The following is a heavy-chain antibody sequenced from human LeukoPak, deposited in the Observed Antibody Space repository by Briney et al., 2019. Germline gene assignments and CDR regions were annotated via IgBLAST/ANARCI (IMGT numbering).Heavy chain of an antibody. CDR3: AKLLAVTNSYYFNY. D-gene: IGHD6-19*01. V-gene: IGHV3-23*01. CDR1: GFTFSSYA. J-gene: IGHJ4*02. CDR2: ISGSGSGGST. Sequence: GGSLRLSCAASGFTFSSYAMSGVRQAPGKGLEWVSTISGSGSGGSTYYADSVKGRFTISRDNSKDTLYLQMNSLRAEDTAVYYCAKLLAVTNSYYFNYWGQGTLVTVSS.